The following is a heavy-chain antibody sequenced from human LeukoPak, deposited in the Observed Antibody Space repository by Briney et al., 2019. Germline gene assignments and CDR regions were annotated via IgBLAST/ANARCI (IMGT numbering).Heavy chain of an antibody. D-gene: IGHD2-2*01. CDR1: GYTFTSYG. V-gene: IGHV1-18*01. J-gene: IGHJ5*02. CDR3: ASTSCYECRWFDP. CDR2: IRAYNGNT. Sequence: ASVKVSCKASGYTFTSYGISWVRQAPGQGLEWMGWIRAYNGNTNYAQKLQGRVTMTTDTSTSTAYMELRSLRSDDTAVYYCASTSCYECRWFDPWGQGTLVTVSS.